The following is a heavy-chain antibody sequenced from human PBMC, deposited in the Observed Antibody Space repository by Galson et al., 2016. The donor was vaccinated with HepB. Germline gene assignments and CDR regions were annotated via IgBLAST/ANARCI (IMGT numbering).Heavy chain of an antibody. CDR2: INPSGRST. J-gene: IGHJ3*02. D-gene: IGHD5-12*01. Sequence: SVKVSCKASGYTFTSYYMHWVRQAPGQGLEWMGIINPSGRSTSYAQKFPGRVTMTRYTSTSTVYMELSSLRSEDTAVYYCARDPPVNIGWENVFVIWGQGTMVTVSS. CDR3: ARDPPVNIGWENVFVI. CDR1: GYTFTSYY. V-gene: IGHV1-46*01.